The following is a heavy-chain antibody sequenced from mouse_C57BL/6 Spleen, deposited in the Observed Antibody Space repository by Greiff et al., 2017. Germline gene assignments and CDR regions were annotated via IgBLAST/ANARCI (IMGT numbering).Heavy chain of an antibody. CDR1: RFSLSTFGMG. V-gene: IGHV8-8*01. J-gene: IGHJ2*01. D-gene: IGHD1-1*01. CDR3: ARIPTVVAPYYFDY. CDR2: IWWDDDK. Sequence: QVTLKESGPGILQPSQTLSLTCSFSRFSLSTFGMGVGWIRQPSGKGLEWLAHIWWDDDKYYNPALKSRLTISKDTSKNQVFLKIANVDTADTATYYCARIPTVVAPYYFDYWGQGTTLTVSS.